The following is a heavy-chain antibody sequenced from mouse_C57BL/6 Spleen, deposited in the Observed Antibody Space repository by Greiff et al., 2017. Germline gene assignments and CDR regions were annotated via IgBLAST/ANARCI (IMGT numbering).Heavy chain of an antibody. Sequence: VQLQQSGPGLVQPSQSLSITCTVSGFSLTSYGVHWVRQTPGKGLEWLGVIWSGGSTDYNAAFISRLSISKDNSKSQDFVKMNSLQADDTAIYYYARRELGPSEAWFAYWGQGTLVTVSA. D-gene: IGHD4-1*01. J-gene: IGHJ3*01. CDR3: ARRELGPSEAWFAY. CDR1: GFSLTSYG. V-gene: IGHV2-2*01. CDR2: IWSGGST.